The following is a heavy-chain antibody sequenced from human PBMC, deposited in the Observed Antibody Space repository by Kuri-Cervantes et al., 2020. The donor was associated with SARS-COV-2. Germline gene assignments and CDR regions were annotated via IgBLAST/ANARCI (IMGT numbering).Heavy chain of an antibody. D-gene: IGHD3-3*01. CDR2: IYYSGST. J-gene: IGHJ3*02. CDR3: AGEGSTFFVVAPHAFDI. V-gene: IGHV4-59*01. CDR1: GGSISSYY. Sequence: SETLSLTCTVSGGSISSYYWSWIRQPPGKGLEWIGYIYYSGSTNYNPSLKRRVTISLDTSKNQFSLKLSSLTAADTAVYYCAGEGSTFFVVAPHAFDIWGQGTMVTVSS.